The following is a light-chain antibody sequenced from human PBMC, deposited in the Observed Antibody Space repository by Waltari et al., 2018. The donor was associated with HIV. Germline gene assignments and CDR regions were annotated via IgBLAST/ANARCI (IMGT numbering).Light chain of an antibody. V-gene: IGLV1-40*01. CDR1: SSNIGAGYD. J-gene: IGLJ2*01. Sequence: QSVLTQPPSVSGAPGQRVPISCTGSSSNIGAGYDGNCNQQLPGTAPKLLIYGNSNRPSGVPDRFSGSKSGTSASLAITGLQAEDEADYYCQSYDSSLSGFVVFGGGTKLTVL. CDR3: QSYDSSLSGFVV. CDR2: GNS.